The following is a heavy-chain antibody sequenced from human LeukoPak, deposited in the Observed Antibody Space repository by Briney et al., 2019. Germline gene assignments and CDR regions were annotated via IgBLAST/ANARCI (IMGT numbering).Heavy chain of an antibody. CDR1: GYSITSNW. V-gene: IGHV5-51*01. Sequence: GESLKISCKGSGYSITSNWIAWVRPMPGNGLEWMVIIYPADSHTRYSPSYQGQVTHSPDKSVNTAYLQWSSLKASDTAIYYCTRRYADYFDYWGQGTLVTVSS. CDR2: IYPADSHT. D-gene: IGHD5-18*01. J-gene: IGHJ4*02. CDR3: TRRYADYFDY.